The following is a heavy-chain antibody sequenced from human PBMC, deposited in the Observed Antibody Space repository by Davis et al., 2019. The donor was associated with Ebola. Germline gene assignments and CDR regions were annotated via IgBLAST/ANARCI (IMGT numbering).Heavy chain of an antibody. J-gene: IGHJ2*01. CDR1: GGSISSGGYY. CDR2: IYYSGST. CDR3: ARRTYYYDYGDYGGWYFDL. V-gene: IGHV4-61*08. D-gene: IGHD4-17*01. Sequence: MPSETLSLTCTVSGGSISSGGYYWSWIRQHPGKGLEWIGYIYYSGSTNYNPSLKSRVTISVDTSKNQFSLKLSSVTAADTAVYYCARRTYYYDYGDYGGWYFDLWGRGTLVTVSS.